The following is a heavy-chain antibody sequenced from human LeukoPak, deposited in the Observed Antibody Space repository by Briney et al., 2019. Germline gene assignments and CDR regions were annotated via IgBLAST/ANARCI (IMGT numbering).Heavy chain of an antibody. CDR3: ARGTRVVPAAIDY. D-gene: IGHD2-2*01. J-gene: IGHJ4*02. V-gene: IGHV3-21*01. Sequence: GGALRLSCAASGFTFSSYSMNWVRQAAGKGLEWVSSISSSSSNIYYADSVKGRFTIARDNAKNSLYLRMNSLRAEDTAVYYCARGTRVVPAAIDYWGQGTLVTVSS. CDR2: ISSSSSNI. CDR1: GFTFSSYS.